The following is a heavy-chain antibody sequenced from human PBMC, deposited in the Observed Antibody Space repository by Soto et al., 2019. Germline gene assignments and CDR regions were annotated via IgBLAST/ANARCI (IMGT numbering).Heavy chain of an antibody. V-gene: IGHV4-39*01. Sequence: SETLSLTCSVSGGSTSSINYYWGWIRQPPGKGLDWIGSIYYSGSTYYNPSLKSRVTISVDMSKNQFSLRLSSVTAADTAVYYCARSHSSGYYDFDNWGQGILVTVSS. CDR3: ARSHSSGYYDFDN. CDR1: GGSTSSINYY. CDR2: IYYSGST. D-gene: IGHD3-22*01. J-gene: IGHJ4*02.